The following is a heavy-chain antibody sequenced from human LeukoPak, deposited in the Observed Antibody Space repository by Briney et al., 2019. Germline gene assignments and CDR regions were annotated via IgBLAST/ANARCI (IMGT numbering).Heavy chain of an antibody. CDR3: ARGRYYLDN. CDR1: GFTFTSYW. J-gene: IGHJ4*02. CDR2: INSDGSST. Sequence: GGSLRLSCVASGFTFTSYWMHWVRQAPGKGLVWVSRINSDGSSTNYADSVRGRFTISRDNSKNTLSLQMISLRVEDTAVYYCARGRYYLDNWGQGTLVTVSS. D-gene: IGHD3-10*01. V-gene: IGHV3-74*01.